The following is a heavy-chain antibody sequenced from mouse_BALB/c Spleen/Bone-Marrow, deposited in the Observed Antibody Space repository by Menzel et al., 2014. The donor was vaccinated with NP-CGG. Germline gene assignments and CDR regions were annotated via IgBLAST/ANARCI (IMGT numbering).Heavy chain of an antibody. V-gene: IGHV5-12-2*01. CDR1: GFTFSSYT. J-gene: IGHJ2*01. CDR3: ARQIYFPYFDY. CDR2: ISNGGGST. Sequence: EVQGVESGGGLVQPGGSLKLSRAASGFTFSSYTMSWVRQTPEKRLEWVAYISNGGGSTYYPDTVKGRFTISRDNAKNTLYLQMSSLKSEDTAMYYCARQIYFPYFDYWGQGTTLTVSS. D-gene: IGHD2-1*01.